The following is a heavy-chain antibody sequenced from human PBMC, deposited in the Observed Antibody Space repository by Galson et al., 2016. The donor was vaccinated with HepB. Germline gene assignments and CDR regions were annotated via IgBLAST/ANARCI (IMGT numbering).Heavy chain of an antibody. CDR3: AKWTNGLSGFDP. V-gene: IGHV4-59*01. D-gene: IGHD2-8*01. Sequence: ETLSLTCTVSGGSISGYYLTWIRQFPGKGLECIGYIYSTGNTHYNPSLESRVAMSVDTSKNQLSLRRRAVTTAEKAVYYCAKWTNGLSGFDPWGQGILVTVSS. CDR1: GGSISGYY. J-gene: IGHJ5*02. CDR2: IYSTGNT.